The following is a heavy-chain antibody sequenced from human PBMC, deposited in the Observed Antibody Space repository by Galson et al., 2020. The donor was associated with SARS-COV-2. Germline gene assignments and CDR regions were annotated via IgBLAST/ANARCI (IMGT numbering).Heavy chain of an antibody. CDR3: ATGSPLGAPGNWFDP. CDR2: LDPEDGET. CDR1: RYTLNDLS. D-gene: IGHD1-26*01. Sequence: ASAKVSCQVYRYTLNDLSMHWVRQAPGKGLAWPGGLDPEDGETIYAQKFQGRFTMTEDTSTDTAYMELSSLRSEDTAVYYCATGSPLGAPGNWFDPWGQGTLVIVSS. J-gene: IGHJ5*02. V-gene: IGHV1-24*01.